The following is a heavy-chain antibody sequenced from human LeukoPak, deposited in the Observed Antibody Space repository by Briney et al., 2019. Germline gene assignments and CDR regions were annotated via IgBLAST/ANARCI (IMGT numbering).Heavy chain of an antibody. CDR3: AKDPLYGDYGYDY. J-gene: IGHJ4*02. V-gene: IGHV3-23*01. CDR1: GFTFSSYA. Sequence: GGSLRLSCAASGFTFSSYAMSWVRQAPGKGLERVSAISGSGGSTYYADSVKGRFTISRDNSKNTLYLQMNSLRAEDTAVYYCAKDPLYGDYGYDYWGQGTLVTVSS. D-gene: IGHD4-17*01. CDR2: ISGSGGST.